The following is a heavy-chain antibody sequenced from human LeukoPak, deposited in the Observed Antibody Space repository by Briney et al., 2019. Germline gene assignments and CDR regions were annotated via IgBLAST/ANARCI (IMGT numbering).Heavy chain of an antibody. CDR1: GYTFTSYG. J-gene: IGHJ6*03. CDR3: ARVYSGYDSVLNYYYMDV. D-gene: IGHD5-12*01. Sequence: GASVKVSCKASGYTFTSYGISWVRQAPGQGLEWMGLISAYNGNTNYAQKLQGRVTMTTDTSTSTAYMELRSLRSDDTAVYYCARVYSGYDSVLNYYYMDVWGKGTTVTVSS. V-gene: IGHV1-18*01. CDR2: ISAYNGNT.